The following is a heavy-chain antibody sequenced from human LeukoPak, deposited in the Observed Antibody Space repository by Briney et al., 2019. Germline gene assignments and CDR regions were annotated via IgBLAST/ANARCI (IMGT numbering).Heavy chain of an antibody. CDR2: ISWNSGSI. CDR3: ATSSSGYYYSRENY. Sequence: QSGRSLRLSRAASGFTFDDYAMHWVRQAPGKGLEWVSGISWNSGSIGYADSVKGRFTISRDNAKNSLYLQMNSLRAEDTALYYCATSSSGYYYSRENYWGQGTLVTVSS. J-gene: IGHJ4*02. CDR1: GFTFDDYA. D-gene: IGHD3-22*01. V-gene: IGHV3-9*01.